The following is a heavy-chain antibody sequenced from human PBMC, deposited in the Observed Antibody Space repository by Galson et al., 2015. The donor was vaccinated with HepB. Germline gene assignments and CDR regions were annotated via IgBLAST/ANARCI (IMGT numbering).Heavy chain of an antibody. D-gene: IGHD3-22*01. CDR2: ISRSSSTI. V-gene: IGHV3-48*01. CDR1: GFTFRSYG. J-gene: IGHJ2*01. CDR3: ARTNYYDSSGYYRDYWYFDL. Sequence: SLRLSCAASGFTFRSYGMNWVRQAPGKGLEWVSYISRSSSTIYYADSVKGRFTISRDNAENSLYLQIDSLRGGDTAVYFCARTNYYDSSGYYRDYWYFDLWGRGTLVTVSS.